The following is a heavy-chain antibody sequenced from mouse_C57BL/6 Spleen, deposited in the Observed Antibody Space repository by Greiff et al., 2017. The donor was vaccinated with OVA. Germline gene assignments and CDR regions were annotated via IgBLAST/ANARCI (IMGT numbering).Heavy chain of an antibody. CDR3: TATDPFAY. V-gene: IGHV6-3*01. CDR2: IRLKSDNYAT. J-gene: IGHJ3*01. CDR1: GFTFSNYW. Sequence: EVQRVESGGGLVQPGGSMKLSCVASGFTFSNYWMNWVRQSPEKGLEWVAQIRLKSDNYATHYAESVKGRFTISRDDSKSSVYLQMNNLRAEDTGIYYCTATDPFAYWGQGTLVTVSA.